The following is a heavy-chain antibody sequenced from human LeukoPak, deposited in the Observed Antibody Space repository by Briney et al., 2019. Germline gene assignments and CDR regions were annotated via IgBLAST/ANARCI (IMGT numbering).Heavy chain of an antibody. CDR3: ARGLRWELPFDY. CDR2: ISSTATI. J-gene: IGHJ4*02. Sequence: QAGGSLRLSCAASGFTFSSYSMNWVRQAPGKGLEWVSYISSTATIYYADFLKGRFTISRDNAKNSLYLQMNSLRAEDTAVYYCARGLRWELPFDYWGQGTLATVSS. D-gene: IGHD1-26*01. CDR1: GFTFSSYS. V-gene: IGHV3-48*04.